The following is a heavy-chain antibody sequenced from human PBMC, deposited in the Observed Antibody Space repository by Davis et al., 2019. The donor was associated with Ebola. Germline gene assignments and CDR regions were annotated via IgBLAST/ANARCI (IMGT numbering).Heavy chain of an antibody. V-gene: IGHV4-59*01. CDR3: ARGIGVAGASDF. J-gene: IGHJ4*02. Sequence: SETLSLTCIVSGDFISSRLHWGWIRQPPGKGLEWIGYIYYSGSTNYNPSLKSRVTISSDTSRNQFSLKLSSVTAADTAVYYCARGIGVAGASDFWGQGTLVTVSS. D-gene: IGHD6-19*01. CDR2: IYYSGST. CDR1: GDFISSRLH.